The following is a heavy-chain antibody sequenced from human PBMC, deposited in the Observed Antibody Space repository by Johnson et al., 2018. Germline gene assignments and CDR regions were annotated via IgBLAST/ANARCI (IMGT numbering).Heavy chain of an antibody. Sequence: EVQLVESGGGLVQPGGSLRLSCAASGFTVSSHYMSWVRQAPGKGLEWVSVIYSGGSTYYADSVQGRFSISRDNSKYTRYRQLNSLGDEVTAVYYCATKIGDSSGWGLCQHWGQGTLVTVSS. CDR2: IYSGGST. D-gene: IGHD6-19*01. V-gene: IGHV3-66*02. CDR3: ATKIGDSSGWGLCQH. CDR1: GFTVSSHY. J-gene: IGHJ1*01.